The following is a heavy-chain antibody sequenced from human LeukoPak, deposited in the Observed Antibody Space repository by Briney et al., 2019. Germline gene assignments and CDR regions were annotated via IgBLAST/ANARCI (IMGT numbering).Heavy chain of an antibody. CDR3: AKGLGRPYSSSWY. V-gene: IGHV3-21*01. D-gene: IGHD6-13*01. CDR2: ISSSSNYI. Sequence: GGSLRLSCAASGFTFSSYNMYWVRQAPGKGLEWVSSISSSSNYIYYADSVKGRFTISRDNSKNTLYLQMNSLRAEDTAVYYCAKGLGRPYSSSWYWGQGTLVTVSS. CDR1: GFTFSSYN. J-gene: IGHJ4*02.